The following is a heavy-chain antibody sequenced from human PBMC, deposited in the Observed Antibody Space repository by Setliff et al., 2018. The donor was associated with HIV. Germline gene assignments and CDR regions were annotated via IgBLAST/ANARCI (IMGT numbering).Heavy chain of an antibody. D-gene: IGHD5-12*01. V-gene: IGHV1-18*01. J-gene: IGHJ6*02. CDR1: GYTFNRYA. CDR2: INVKNVNT. Sequence: ASVKVSCKTSGYTFNRYAISWVRQAPGQGLEWVGWINVKNVNTYYAQKSKGRVTMTTDTATNTAYMELRSLRFDDTAVYYCARVSGWIYPIVNFYGFNVWGQGTTVTVS. CDR3: ARVSGWIYPIVNFYGFNV.